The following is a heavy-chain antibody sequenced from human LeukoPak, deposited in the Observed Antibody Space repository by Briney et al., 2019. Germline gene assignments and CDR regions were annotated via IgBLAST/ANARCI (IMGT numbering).Heavy chain of an antibody. Sequence: GASVKVSCKASGYTFTSYYMHWVRQAPGQGLEWMGWINPNSGGTNYAQKLQGRVTMTTDTSTSTAYMELRSLRSDDTAVYYCARAFQGAVASDYWGQGTLVTVSS. CDR2: INPNSGGT. D-gene: IGHD6-19*01. CDR1: GYTFTSYY. V-gene: IGHV1-2*02. J-gene: IGHJ4*02. CDR3: ARAFQGAVASDY.